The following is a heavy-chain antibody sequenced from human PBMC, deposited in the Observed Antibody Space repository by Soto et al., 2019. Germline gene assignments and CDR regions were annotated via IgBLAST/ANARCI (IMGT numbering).Heavy chain of an antibody. CDR3: ARGFRLMVYDIPWYYFDY. D-gene: IGHD2-8*01. CDR2: MNPNSGNT. V-gene: IGHV1-8*01. CDR1: GYTFTSYD. Sequence: QVQLVQSGAEVKKPGASVKVSCKASGYTFTSYDINWVRQATGQGLEWMGWMNPNSGNTGYAQKFQGRVTMTRNTSISTAYMEVSGLRSEDTAVYYCARGFRLMVYDIPWYYFDYWGQGGLVAVSS. J-gene: IGHJ4*02.